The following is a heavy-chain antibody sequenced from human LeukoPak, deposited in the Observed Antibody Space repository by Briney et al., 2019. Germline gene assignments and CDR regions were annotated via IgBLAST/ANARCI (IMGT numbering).Heavy chain of an antibody. CDR2: IYHSGST. Sequence: SETLSLTCTVSGYSISSGYYWGWIRQPPGKGLEWIGSIYHSGSTFYNPSLKSRVTISVDTSKNQFSLKLTSVTAADTAVYYCARLVAVAGTYYYYYMDVWGKGTTVTISS. D-gene: IGHD6-19*01. CDR3: ARLVAVAGTYYYYYMDV. J-gene: IGHJ6*03. CDR1: GYSISSGYY. V-gene: IGHV4-38-2*02.